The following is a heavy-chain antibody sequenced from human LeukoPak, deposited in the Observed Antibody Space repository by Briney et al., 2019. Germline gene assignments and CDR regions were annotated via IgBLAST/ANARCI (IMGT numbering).Heavy chain of an antibody. CDR1: GFTFSSYE. J-gene: IGHJ4*02. Sequence: PGGSLRLSCAASGFTFSSYEMNWVRQAPGKGLEWVSYISSSGSTIYYADSVKGRFTISRDNAKNSLYLQMNSLRAEDTAVYYCARVLGTVTTFDYWGQGTLVTVSS. CDR3: ARVLGTVTTFDY. CDR2: ISSSGSTI. D-gene: IGHD4-17*01. V-gene: IGHV3-48*03.